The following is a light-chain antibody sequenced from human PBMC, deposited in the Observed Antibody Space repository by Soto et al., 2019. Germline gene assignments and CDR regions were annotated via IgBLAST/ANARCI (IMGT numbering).Light chain of an antibody. CDR2: SNN. J-gene: IGLJ1*01. Sequence: QSVLTQPPSASGTPGQRVTTPCSGSSSNIGKNSVYLYQQFPGTAPKLLIYSNNQRPSGVPDRFSGSKSGTSASLAISGLQSEDEADYYCAAWDDSLNGYVFGTGTKVTVL. CDR3: AAWDDSLNGYV. CDR1: SSNIGKNS. V-gene: IGLV1-44*01.